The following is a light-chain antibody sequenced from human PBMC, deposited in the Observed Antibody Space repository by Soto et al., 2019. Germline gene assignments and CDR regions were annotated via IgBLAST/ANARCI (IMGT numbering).Light chain of an antibody. Sequence: QSALTQPASVSGSPGQSITISCTGTASDVGGYNSVSWYQHHPGTAPKLLIYDVRYRPSGVSDRFSGSQSANTASLTISGLQTDDEAEYYCCSYTTSTTYVFGNGTKVTVL. CDR2: DVR. CDR3: CSYTTSTTYV. CDR1: ASDVGGYNS. J-gene: IGLJ1*01. V-gene: IGLV2-14*01.